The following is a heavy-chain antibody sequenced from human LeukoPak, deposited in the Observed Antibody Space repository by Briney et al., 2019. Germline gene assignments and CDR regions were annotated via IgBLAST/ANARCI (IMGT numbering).Heavy chain of an antibody. V-gene: IGHV3-23*01. CDR2: ICENGGTT. D-gene: IGHD3-22*01. Sequence: GGSLRLSCVGSGFTFRSHAMSWVRQAPEKGLEFVSGICENGGTTYYADSVKGRFSISRDNSKNTLYLQMDSLRAEDTAMYYCARAGGYYDSSGYYYDYWGQGTLVTVSS. CDR1: GFTFRSHA. J-gene: IGHJ4*02. CDR3: ARAGGYYDSSGYYYDY.